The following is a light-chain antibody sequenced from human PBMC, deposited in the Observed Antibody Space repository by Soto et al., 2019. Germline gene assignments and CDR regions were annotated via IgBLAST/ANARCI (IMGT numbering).Light chain of an antibody. CDR3: QQYNDYIT. CDR2: AAS. Sequence: DTQMTQSPSTLSASIGDRVPITCRASQSISTWLAWYQQKPGKAPKLLIYAASTLENGVPTRFSGTGSETEFTLTVSSLQPDDSATYYCQQYNDYITFGQGTRLEI. V-gene: IGKV1-5*01. CDR1: QSISTW. J-gene: IGKJ5*01.